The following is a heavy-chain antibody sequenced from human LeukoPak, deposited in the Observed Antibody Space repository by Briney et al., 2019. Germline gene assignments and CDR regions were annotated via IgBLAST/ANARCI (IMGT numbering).Heavy chain of an antibody. Sequence: PGGSLRLSCAASGFDFNSYSMTWVRQAPGKGLEWVSIISSTSDYIFDADSVEGRFTISRDNAKNSLFLQMNSLRAEDTAVYYCARGDISVTKHFDYWGQGSLVTVSS. CDR1: GFDFNSYS. J-gene: IGHJ4*02. D-gene: IGHD1-7*01. CDR3: ARGDISVTKHFDY. CDR2: ISSTSDYI. V-gene: IGHV3-21*01.